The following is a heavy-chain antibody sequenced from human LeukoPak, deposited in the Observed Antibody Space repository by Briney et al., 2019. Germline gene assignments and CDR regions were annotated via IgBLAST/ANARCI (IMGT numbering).Heavy chain of an antibody. CDR1: GFTFSRDW. V-gene: IGHV3-21*01. Sequence: PGGSLRLSCAASGFTFSRDWMHWVRQAPGKGLEWLSSITTISHYIYYAGAVRGRFTISRDNAKNSLYLQMNSLRGEDTAVYYCARSGGPGTYHQLRYNWSDPWGQGTLVTVSS. CDR2: ITTISHYI. J-gene: IGHJ5*02. CDR3: ARSGGPGTYHQLRYNWSDP. D-gene: IGHD3-10*01.